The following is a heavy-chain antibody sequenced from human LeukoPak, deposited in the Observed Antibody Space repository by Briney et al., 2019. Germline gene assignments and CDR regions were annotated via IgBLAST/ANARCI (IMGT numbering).Heavy chain of an antibody. CDR2: ISGSGVTT. V-gene: IGHV3-23*01. D-gene: IGHD1-26*01. CDR3: AKKVVVGATSPYSDFQD. J-gene: IGHJ1*01. CDR1: GFTFSSYA. Sequence: GGSLRLSCVASGFTFSSYAMSWVRQAPGKGLEWVSVISGSGVTTHYAGSVKGRFSISRDNSKNTLYPQMNSLRAEDTALYYCAKKVVVGATSPYSDFQDWGQGTLVTVSS.